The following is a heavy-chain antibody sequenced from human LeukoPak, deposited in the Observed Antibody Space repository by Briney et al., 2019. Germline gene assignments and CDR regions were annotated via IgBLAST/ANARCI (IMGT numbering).Heavy chain of an antibody. V-gene: IGHV1-2*02. Sequence: ASVKVSCEASGYTFTGYYMHWVRQAPGQGLEWMGWINPNSGGTNYAQKFQGRVTMTRDTSISTAYMELSRLRSDDTAVYYCARDITTVTTGWYFDLWGRGTLVTVSS. D-gene: IGHD4-17*01. CDR2: INPNSGGT. CDR3: ARDITTVTTGWYFDL. J-gene: IGHJ2*01. CDR1: GYTFTGYY.